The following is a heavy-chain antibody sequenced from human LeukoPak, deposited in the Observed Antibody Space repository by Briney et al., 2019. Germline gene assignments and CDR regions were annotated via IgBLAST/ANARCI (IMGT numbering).Heavy chain of an antibody. J-gene: IGHJ6*03. D-gene: IGHD6-13*01. CDR1: GGSISSHY. Sequence: SETLSLTCTVSGGSISSHYWSWIRQPPGKGLEWIGYIYYSGSTNYNPSLKSRVTISVDTSKNQFSLKLSSVTAADTAVYYCARDSGIAAAGLLGGYYYYYMDVWGKGTTVTVSS. CDR2: IYYSGST. V-gene: IGHV4-59*11. CDR3: ARDSGIAAAGLLGGYYYYYMDV.